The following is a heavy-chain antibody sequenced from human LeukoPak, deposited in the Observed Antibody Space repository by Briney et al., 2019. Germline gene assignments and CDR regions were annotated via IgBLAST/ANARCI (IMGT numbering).Heavy chain of an antibody. J-gene: IGHJ5*02. CDR3: ARQLLSSGVWFDP. V-gene: IGHV4-39*01. CDR1: GGSVSSGSYY. Sequence: PSETLSLTCTVSGGSVSSGSYYWSWIRQPPGKGLEWIGSIYYSGSTYYNPSLKSRVTISVDTSKNQFSLKLSSVTAADTAVYYCARQLLSSGVWFDPWGQGTLVTVSS. D-gene: IGHD2-2*01. CDR2: IYYSGST.